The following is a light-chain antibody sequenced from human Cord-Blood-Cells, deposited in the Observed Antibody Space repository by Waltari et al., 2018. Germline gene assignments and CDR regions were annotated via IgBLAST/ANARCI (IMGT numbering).Light chain of an antibody. CDR1: SSDVGSYNL. Sequence: QSALTQHASVSGAPGHAITLSCPRTSSDVGSYNLFSWYQQHPGKAPKLMIYEGSKRPSGVSNRFSGSKSGNTASLTISGLQAEDEADYYCCSYAGSNVVFGGGTKLTVL. J-gene: IGLJ2*01. V-gene: IGLV2-23*01. CDR2: EGS. CDR3: CSYAGSNVV.